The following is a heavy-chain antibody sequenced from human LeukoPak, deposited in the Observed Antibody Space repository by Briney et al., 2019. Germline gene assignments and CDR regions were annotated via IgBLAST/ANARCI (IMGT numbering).Heavy chain of an antibody. V-gene: IGHV3-30*04. D-gene: IGHD4-17*01. J-gene: IGHJ3*02. CDR2: ISFDGSKK. Sequence: PGRSLTLSCAASGFTFSNYALNWVRQAPGTGLEWVTIISFDGSKKYYADSVKGRFTISRDNSKNTLYLQMNSLRAEDTALYYCVRPKTSRGFDIWGQGTMVTVTS. CDR3: VRPKTSRGFDI. CDR1: GFTFSNYA.